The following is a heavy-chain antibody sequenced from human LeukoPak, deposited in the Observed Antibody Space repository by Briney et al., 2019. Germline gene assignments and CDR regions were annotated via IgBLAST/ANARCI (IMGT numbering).Heavy chain of an antibody. Sequence: ASVKVSCKASGYTFTGYYMHWVRQAPGQGLEWMGWISAYNGNTNYAQKLQGRVTMTTDTSTSTAYMELRSLRSDDTAVYYCARGERSYYDSSGLDYWGQGTLVTVSS. V-gene: IGHV1-18*04. D-gene: IGHD3-22*01. CDR1: GYTFTGYY. CDR2: ISAYNGNT. J-gene: IGHJ4*02. CDR3: ARGERSYYDSSGLDY.